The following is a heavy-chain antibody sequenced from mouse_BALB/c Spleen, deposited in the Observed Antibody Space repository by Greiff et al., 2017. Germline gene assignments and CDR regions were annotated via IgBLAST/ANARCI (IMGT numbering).Heavy chain of an antibody. CDR3: ARSSTMITDYYAMDY. D-gene: IGHD2-4*01. CDR1: GYAFTNYL. CDR2: INPGSGGT. V-gene: IGHV1-54*01. J-gene: IGHJ4*01. Sequence: VQLHQSGAELVRPGTSVKVSCKASGYAFTNYLIEWVKQRPGQGLEWIGVINPGSGGTNYNEKFKGKATLTADKSSSTAYMQLSSLTSDDSAVYFCARSSTMITDYYAMDYWGQGTSVTVSS.